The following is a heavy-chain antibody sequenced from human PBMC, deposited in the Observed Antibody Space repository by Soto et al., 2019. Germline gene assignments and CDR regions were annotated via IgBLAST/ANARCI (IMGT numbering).Heavy chain of an antibody. Sequence: GGSLRLSCAASGFTFSSYSMNWVRQAPGKGLEWVSSISSSSSYIYYADSVKGRFTISRDNAKNSLYLQMNSLRAEDTAVYYCARDFPSGDSSHPRYFDYWGQGTLVTVSS. J-gene: IGHJ4*02. CDR2: ISSSSSYI. CDR1: GFTFSSYS. CDR3: ARDFPSGDSSHPRYFDY. D-gene: IGHD3-22*01. V-gene: IGHV3-21*01.